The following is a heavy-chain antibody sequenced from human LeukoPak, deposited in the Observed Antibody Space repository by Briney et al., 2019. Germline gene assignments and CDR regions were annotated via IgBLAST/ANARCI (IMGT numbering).Heavy chain of an antibody. J-gene: IGHJ4*02. D-gene: IGHD6-13*01. CDR3: AKDNKGGWGSSWYYFDY. CDR2: IKYDGSTS. CDR1: GFTFTTYW. V-gene: IGHV3-74*01. Sequence: GGSLRLSCEASGFTFTTYWIHWVRQGPGKGLVWVSRIKYDGSTSNYADSVKGRFTISRDNAKNTVYLQMNSLRVEDTAVYYCAKDNKGGWGSSWYYFDYWGQGTLVTVSS.